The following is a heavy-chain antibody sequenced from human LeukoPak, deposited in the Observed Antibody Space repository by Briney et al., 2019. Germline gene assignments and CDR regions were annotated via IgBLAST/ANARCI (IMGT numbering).Heavy chain of an antibody. J-gene: IGHJ6*03. CDR2: MNPNSGNT. D-gene: IGHD6-6*01. V-gene: IGHV1-8*02. CDR3: ARGVAARGYYYYYYYMDV. Sequence: ASVKVSCKASGYTFTGYYMHWVRQATGQGLEWMGWMNPNSGNTGYAQKFQGRVTMTRNTSISTAYMELSSLRSEDTAVYYCARGVAARGYYYYYYYMDVWGKGTTVTVSS. CDR1: GYTFTGYY.